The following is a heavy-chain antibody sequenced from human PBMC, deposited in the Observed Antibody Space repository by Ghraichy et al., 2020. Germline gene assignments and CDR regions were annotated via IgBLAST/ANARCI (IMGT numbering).Heavy chain of an antibody. CDR1: GYTFTSYG. D-gene: IGHD3-3*01. J-gene: IGHJ6*02. CDR3: ARAFYDFWSAQSDAYGMDV. V-gene: IGHV1-18*04. Sequence: ASVKVSCKASGYTFTSYGISWVRQAPGQGLEWLGWISAYNGNTTYAQKLQGRVTMTTDTSTSTAYMELRSLRSDDTAVYYCARAFYDFWSAQSDAYGMDVWGQGTTVTVSS. CDR2: ISAYNGNT.